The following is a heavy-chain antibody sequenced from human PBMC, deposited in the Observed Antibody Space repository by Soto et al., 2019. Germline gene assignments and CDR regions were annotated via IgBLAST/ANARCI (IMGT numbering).Heavy chain of an antibody. D-gene: IGHD3-10*01. J-gene: IGHJ4*02. Sequence: SETLSLTCTVSGGSVSSGSYYWSWIRQPPGKGLEWIGYIYNSGSTNYNPSLKSRVAISVYTSKNHFSLRMSSVTAADTAVYYFARESDSGSYYFDYWGRGTLVAVSS. CDR1: GGSVSSGSYY. CDR3: ARESDSGSYYFDY. V-gene: IGHV4-61*03. CDR2: IYNSGST.